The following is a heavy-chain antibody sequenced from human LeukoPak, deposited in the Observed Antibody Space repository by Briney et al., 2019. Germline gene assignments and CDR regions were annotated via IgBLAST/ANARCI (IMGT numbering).Heavy chain of an antibody. J-gene: IGHJ5*01. CDR3: AGQEVIVVPPAANWFDS. D-gene: IGHD2-2*01. CDR1: GGSISEYY. Sequence: SETLSLTCTVSGGSISEYYWSWIRQPPGKGLEWIGYINYSGSTNYNPSLKSRVTISVDTSKNQFSLILGSVTTADTAVYYCAGQEVIVVPPAANWFDSWGQGTLVTVSS. V-gene: IGHV4-59*01. CDR2: INYSGST.